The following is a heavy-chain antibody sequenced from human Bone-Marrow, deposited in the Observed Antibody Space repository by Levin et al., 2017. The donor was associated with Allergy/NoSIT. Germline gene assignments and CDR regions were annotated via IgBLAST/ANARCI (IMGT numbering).Heavy chain of an antibody. Sequence: ASVKVSCKASGYTFTSYAMHWVRQAPGQRLEWMGWINAGNGNTKYSQKFQGRVTITRDTSASTAYMELSSLRSEDTAVYYCARGVHGSGSDQYFDYWGQGTLVTVSS. CDR1: GYTFTSYA. CDR2: INAGNGNT. J-gene: IGHJ4*02. CDR3: ARGVHGSGSDQYFDY. D-gene: IGHD3-10*01. V-gene: IGHV1-3*01.